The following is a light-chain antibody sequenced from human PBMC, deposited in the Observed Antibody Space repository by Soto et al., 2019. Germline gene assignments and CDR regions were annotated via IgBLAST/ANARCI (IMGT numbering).Light chain of an antibody. CDR3: QQYGGSPRT. Sequence: EIVMTQSPATLSVSPGERATLSCRASQSVSSNLAWYQQKPGQAPRLLIYGASTRATGIPARFSGSGSGTDFTLTISSLQSEDFEVYYCQQYGGSPRTFGQGTKVDIK. CDR1: QSVSSN. V-gene: IGKV3-15*01. CDR2: GAS. J-gene: IGKJ1*01.